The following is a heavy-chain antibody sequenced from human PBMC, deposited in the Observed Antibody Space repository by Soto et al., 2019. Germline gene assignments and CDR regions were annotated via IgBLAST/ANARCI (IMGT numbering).Heavy chain of an antibody. V-gene: IGHV3-23*01. CDR3: AKPYHDYAFPYGMDV. CDR2: ISGSGGST. J-gene: IGHJ6*02. CDR1: GFTFSSYA. Sequence: GGSLRLSCAASGFTFSSYAMSWVRQAPGKGLEWVSAISGSGGSTYYADSVKGRFTISRDNSKNTLYLQMNSLRAEDTAVYYCAKPYHDYAFPYGMDVWDQGTTVTVSS. D-gene: IGHD4-17*01.